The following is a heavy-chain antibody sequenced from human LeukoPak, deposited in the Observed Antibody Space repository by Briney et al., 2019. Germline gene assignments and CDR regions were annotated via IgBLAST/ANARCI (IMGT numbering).Heavy chain of an antibody. CDR1: GGSISSYY. V-gene: IGHV4-59*01. Sequence: SETLSLTCTVSGGSISSYYWSWIRQPPGKGLEWIGYIYYSGSTNYNPSLKSRVTISVDTSKNQFSLKLSSMTAADTAVYYCARDGQPGRFDPWGQGTLVTVSS. J-gene: IGHJ5*02. CDR2: IYYSGST. D-gene: IGHD6-13*01. CDR3: ARDGQPGRFDP.